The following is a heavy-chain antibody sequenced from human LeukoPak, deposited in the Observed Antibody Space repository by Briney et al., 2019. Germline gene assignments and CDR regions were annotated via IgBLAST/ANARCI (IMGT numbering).Heavy chain of an antibody. CDR3: ARAHPYLDY. CDR2: INHSGST. J-gene: IGHJ4*02. Sequence: SETLSLPCAVYGGSFSGYYWSWLRQPPGKGLEWIREINHSGSTNYNPSLKSRVTTSVDTSKNQFSLKLSSVTAADTAVYYCARAHPYLDYWGQGTLVTVSS. V-gene: IGHV4-34*01. CDR1: GGSFSGYY.